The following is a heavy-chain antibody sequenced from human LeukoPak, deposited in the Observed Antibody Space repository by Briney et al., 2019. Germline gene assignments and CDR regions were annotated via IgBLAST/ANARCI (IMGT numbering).Heavy chain of an antibody. D-gene: IGHD5-12*01. CDR3: AKLGYHNRPGAFDI. V-gene: IGHV3-23*01. Sequence: GGSLRLSCAASGFTFNTYGMHWVRQAPGKALEWVSAITPSGTNTYYADSVKGRFTISRDNSKNTLYLQMTSLRAEDTALYYCAKLGYHNRPGAFDIWGQGTMVTVSS. J-gene: IGHJ3*02. CDR1: GFTFNTYG. CDR2: ITPSGTNT.